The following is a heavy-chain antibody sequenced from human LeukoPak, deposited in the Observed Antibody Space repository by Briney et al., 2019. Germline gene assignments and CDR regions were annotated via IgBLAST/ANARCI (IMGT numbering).Heavy chain of an antibody. D-gene: IGHD1-26*01. CDR3: ARFGTYLDYFDN. CDR1: GFTFSSYW. V-gene: IGHV3-7*01. Sequence: GGSLRLSCAASGFTFSSYWRSWVRQAPGRGLEWVANIKQDGSEKYYVDSVKGRFTLSRDNAKNSLYLQMSSLRAEDTAVYYCARFGTYLDYFDNWGQGSLVTVSS. CDR2: IKQDGSEK. J-gene: IGHJ4*02.